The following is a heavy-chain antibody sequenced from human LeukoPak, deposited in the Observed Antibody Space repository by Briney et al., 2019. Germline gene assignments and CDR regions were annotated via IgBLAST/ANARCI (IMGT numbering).Heavy chain of an antibody. D-gene: IGHD3-10*01. J-gene: IGHJ4*02. V-gene: IGHV3-23*01. CDR3: ASSRVYGSHDY. Sequence: GRSLRLSCTASGFTFSSYPMYWVRQAPGKGLEWVSAISGDGKSTYYAESMKGRFTLSRDNSKDTLYLQMNSLRAEDTAVYYCASSRVYGSHDYWGQGTLVTVSS. CDR2: ISGDGKST. CDR1: GFTFSSYP.